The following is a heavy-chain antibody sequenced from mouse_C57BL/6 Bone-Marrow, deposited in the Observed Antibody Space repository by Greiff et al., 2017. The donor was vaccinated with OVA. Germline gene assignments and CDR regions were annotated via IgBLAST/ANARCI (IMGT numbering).Heavy chain of an antibody. D-gene: IGHD2-4*01. Sequence: VQLQQSGPELVKPGASVKISCKASGYSFTDYNPNWVKQSNGKSLEWIGVINPNYGSTSSNQKFKGKATLTVDKSSSTAYMQLNSLTAEDAAVYYCAREDYDYDGYAMDYWGQGTSVTVSS. CDR3: AREDYDYDGYAMDY. CDR1: GYSFTDYN. V-gene: IGHV1-39*01. CDR2: INPNYGST. J-gene: IGHJ4*01.